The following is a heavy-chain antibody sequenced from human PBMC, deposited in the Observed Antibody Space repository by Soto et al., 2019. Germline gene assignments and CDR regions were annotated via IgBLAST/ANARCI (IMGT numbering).Heavy chain of an antibody. Sequence: GGSLRLSCAAFGFTCSSYTMNWVRQAPGKGLEWISFIRGTTNTISYSDSVKGRFTISSDNAKSSMYLQMNSLRDEDTAVYYCVRDHAWAFDYWGQGILVTVSS. CDR1: GFTCSSYT. J-gene: IGHJ4*02. V-gene: IGHV3-48*02. CDR2: IRGTTNTI. D-gene: IGHD1-26*01. CDR3: VRDHAWAFDY.